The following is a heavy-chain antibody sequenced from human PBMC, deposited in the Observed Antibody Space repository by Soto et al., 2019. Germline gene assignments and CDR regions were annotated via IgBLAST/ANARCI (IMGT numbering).Heavy chain of an antibody. J-gene: IGHJ6*03. V-gene: IGHV1-69*02. CDR3: AASVGYCSSTSCYYYYYMDV. CDR1: GGTFSSYT. D-gene: IGHD2-2*01. Sequence: ASVKVSCKASGGTFSSYTISWVRQAPGQGLEWMGRIIPILGIANYAQKFQGRVTITADKSTSTAYMELSSLRSEDTAVYYCAASVGYCSSTSCYYYYYMDVWGKGTTVTVSS. CDR2: IIPILGIA.